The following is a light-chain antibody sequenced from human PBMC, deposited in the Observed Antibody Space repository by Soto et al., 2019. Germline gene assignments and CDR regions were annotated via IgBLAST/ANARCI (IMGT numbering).Light chain of an antibody. V-gene: IGLV2-14*01. CDR2: EVS. CDR1: GSDIGGYKY. CDR3: TSYSRYSVLV. Sequence: QSALTQPASVSGSPGQSITISCTGTGSDIGGYKYVSWYQQHPGKAPKLIIFEVSNRPSGVSDRFSGSNSGNTASLTISGLQAEDEADYYCTSYSRYSVLVFGGGTK. J-gene: IGLJ3*02.